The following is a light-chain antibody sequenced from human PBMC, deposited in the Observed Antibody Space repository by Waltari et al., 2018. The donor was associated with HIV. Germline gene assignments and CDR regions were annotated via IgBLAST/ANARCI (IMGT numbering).Light chain of an antibody. CDR3: QQVNTYPLT. J-gene: IGKJ3*01. CDR2: IAS. CDR1: QDISTY. Sequence: DIQLTQSPSFLSASVGDRVIITCRASQDISTYLAWSQQKPWKAPELLIYIASTLQSGVPSRCSGGGSRPEFTLTISSLQPEDSATYFCQQVNTYPLTFGPGTKVDIK. V-gene: IGKV1-9*01.